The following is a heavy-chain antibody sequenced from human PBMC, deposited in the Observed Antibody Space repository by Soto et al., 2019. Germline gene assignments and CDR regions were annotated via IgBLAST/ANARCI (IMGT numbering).Heavy chain of an antibody. CDR2: IYWDDDK. J-gene: IGHJ5*02. V-gene: IGHV2-5*02. CDR1: GFSLSTSGVG. CDR3: AHRAMTTVTTGGGWFDP. Sequence: QITLKESGPTLVKPTQTLTLTCTFSGFSLSTSGVGVGWIRQPPGKALEWLALIYWDDDKRYSPSLKSRLTITKDTSKNQLVLTMTNMDPVDTATYYCAHRAMTTVTTGGGWFDPWGQGTLVTVSS. D-gene: IGHD4-4*01.